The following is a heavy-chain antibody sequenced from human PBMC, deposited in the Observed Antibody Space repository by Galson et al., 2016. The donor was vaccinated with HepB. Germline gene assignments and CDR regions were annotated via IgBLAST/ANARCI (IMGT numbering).Heavy chain of an antibody. V-gene: IGHV4-31*03. D-gene: IGHD3-9*01. CDR1: DDSMTRPGYY. J-gene: IGHJ5*02. CDR3: ARDGSYDSLAGFYNGWFDP. Sequence: TLSLTCSVSDDSMTRPGYYWTWIRQPPGGGLEWIGYIHYSGITFYNPSLRSRVIISLDMSKNLFTLRLTSVTAADTGVYYCARDGSYDSLAGFYNGWFDPWGQGTLVTVSP. CDR2: IHYSGIT.